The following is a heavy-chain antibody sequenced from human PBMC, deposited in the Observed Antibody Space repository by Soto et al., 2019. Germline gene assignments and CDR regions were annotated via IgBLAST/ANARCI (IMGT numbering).Heavy chain of an antibody. V-gene: IGHV4-31*03. Sequence: QVQLQESGPGLVKPSQTLSLTCTVSGGSISSGGYYWSWIRQHPGKGLEWIGYIYHSGTTYYNPSLKSRVTISADTSKNQFSLKLTSVTAADTAVYYCARVRGNQPLGWFDPWGQGTLVTVSS. CDR1: GGSISSGGYY. J-gene: IGHJ5*02. D-gene: IGHD2-2*01. CDR3: ARVRGNQPLGWFDP. CDR2: IYHSGTT.